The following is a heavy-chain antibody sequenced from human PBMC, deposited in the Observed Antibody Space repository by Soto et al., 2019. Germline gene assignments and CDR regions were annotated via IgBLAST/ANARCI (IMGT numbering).Heavy chain of an antibody. CDR3: AKRRGAGGHFDY. J-gene: IGHJ4*02. Sequence: EVELLESGGGLVQPEGSLILSCAASGFTFSTYAMGWVRQAPGKGLEWVSVVSSGGGTHYADSVKGRFTVSRDNSKNTLSLQMHRLRADDAAVYYCAKRRGAGGHFDYWGQGALVTVSS. D-gene: IGHD2-15*01. CDR1: GFTFSTYA. V-gene: IGHV3-23*01. CDR2: VSSGGGT.